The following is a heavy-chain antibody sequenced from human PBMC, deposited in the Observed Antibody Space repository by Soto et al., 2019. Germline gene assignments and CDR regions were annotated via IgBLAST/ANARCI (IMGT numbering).Heavy chain of an antibody. D-gene: IGHD3-16*01. Sequence: VQLVESGGGLVQPGGSLRLSCAASGFTFSSYWMSWVRQAPGKALECVANIKQDGRETYYVDSVKGRFTISRDNANSALYRQMDSLGAEDTAVYYCARGTSHYNYVHVWYWGQGTHVIVSS. J-gene: IGHJ4*02. CDR2: IKQDGRET. V-gene: IGHV3-7*03. CDR3: ARGTSHYNYVHVWY. CDR1: GFTFSSYW.